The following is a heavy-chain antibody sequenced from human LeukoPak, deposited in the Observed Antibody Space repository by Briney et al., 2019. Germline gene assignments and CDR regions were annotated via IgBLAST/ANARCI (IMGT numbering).Heavy chain of an antibody. CDR1: GFTFSSYA. J-gene: IGHJ4*02. Sequence: GGSLRLSCAASGFTFSSYAMSWVRQAPGKGLEWVSAISGSGGSTYYADSVKGRFTISRDNSKNTLYLQMNSLRAEDAAVYYCAKNRRRDKWYYDSSGYYNSAVDYWGQGTLVTVSS. V-gene: IGHV3-23*01. D-gene: IGHD3-22*01. CDR2: ISGSGGST. CDR3: AKNRRRDKWYYDSSGYYNSAVDY.